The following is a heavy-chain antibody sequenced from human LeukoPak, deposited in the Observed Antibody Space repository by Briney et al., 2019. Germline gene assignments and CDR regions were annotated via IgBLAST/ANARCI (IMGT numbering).Heavy chain of an antibody. CDR3: ARGGGSYRAFDY. D-gene: IGHD1-26*01. CDR1: GGSFSGYY. J-gene: IGHJ4*02. CDR2: IYHSGST. Sequence: SETLSLTCAVFGGSFSGYYWSWIRQPPGKGLEWIGYIYHSGSTYYNPSLKSRVTISVDRSKNQFSLKLSSVTAADTAVYYCARGGGSYRAFDYWGQGTLVTVSS. V-gene: IGHV4-34*01.